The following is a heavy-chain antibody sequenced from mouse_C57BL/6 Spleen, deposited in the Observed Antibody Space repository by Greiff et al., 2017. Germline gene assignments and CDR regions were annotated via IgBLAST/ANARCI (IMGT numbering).Heavy chain of an antibody. CDR3: AFTTVVPYYAMDY. Sequence: EVQLQQSGAELVKPGASVKLSCTASGFNIKDYYMHWVKQRTEQGLEWIGRIDPEDGETTYAPKFQGKATITADTSSNTAYLQLSSLTSEDTAVYYCAFTTVVPYYAMDYWGQGDSVTVSS. J-gene: IGHJ4*01. CDR2: IDPEDGET. D-gene: IGHD1-1*01. CDR1: GFNIKDYY. V-gene: IGHV14-2*01.